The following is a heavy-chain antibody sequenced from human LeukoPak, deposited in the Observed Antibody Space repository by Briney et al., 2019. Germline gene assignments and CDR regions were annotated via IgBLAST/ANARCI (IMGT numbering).Heavy chain of an antibody. D-gene: IGHD3-10*01. Sequence: SETLSLTCTVSGGSISSSSYYWGLIRQPPGKGLEWVGSIYYSGSTYYNPSLTSRVTISVDTSKNQFSLKLSSVTAADTAVYYCARFAELWGQGTLVTVSS. J-gene: IGHJ4*02. CDR3: ARFAEL. V-gene: IGHV4-39*01. CDR2: IYYSGST. CDR1: GGSISSSSYY.